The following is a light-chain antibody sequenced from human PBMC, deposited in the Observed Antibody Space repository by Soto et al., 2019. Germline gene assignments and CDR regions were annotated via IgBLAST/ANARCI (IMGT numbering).Light chain of an antibody. CDR2: GAS. CDR1: QVVSSN. CDR3: QQYNNWPRRIT. J-gene: IGKJ5*01. V-gene: IGKV3-15*01. Sequence: EIVMTQSPATLSASPGERATLSCRASQVVSSNLAWYQQKPGQAPRLLIYGASTRATDIPARFSGSGSGTEFTLTISSLQSEDFAVYYCQQYNNWPRRITFGQGTRLAI.